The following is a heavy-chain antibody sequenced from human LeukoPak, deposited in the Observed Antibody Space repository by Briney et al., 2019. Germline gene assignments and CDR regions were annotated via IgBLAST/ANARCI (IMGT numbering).Heavy chain of an antibody. V-gene: IGHV1-8*01. Sequence: GASVKVSCKASGYTFTSYDINWVRQATGQGLEWMGWMNPNSGNTGYVQKLQGRVTMTRNTSISTAYMELSSLRSEDTAVYYCARAYDSSGYGPDYWGQGTLVTVSS. CDR2: MNPNSGNT. J-gene: IGHJ4*02. CDR1: GYTFTSYD. D-gene: IGHD3-22*01. CDR3: ARAYDSSGYGPDY.